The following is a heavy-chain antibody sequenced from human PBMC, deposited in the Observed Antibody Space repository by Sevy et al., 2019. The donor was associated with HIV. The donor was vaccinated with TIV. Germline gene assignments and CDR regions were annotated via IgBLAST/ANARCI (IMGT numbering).Heavy chain of an antibody. Sequence: ASVKVSCKASGYTFTTYPSGWVRQAPGQGLEWMGWISTYSGEIRDAQKFQGRATMTTDTSTSTAYLELRSLRSDDTAVYYCARDSDGSGHYYADYFDYWGQGTLVTVSS. CDR3: ARDSDGSGHYYADYFDY. CDR2: ISTYSGEI. V-gene: IGHV1-18*01. J-gene: IGHJ4*02. CDR1: GYTFTTYP. D-gene: IGHD3-22*01.